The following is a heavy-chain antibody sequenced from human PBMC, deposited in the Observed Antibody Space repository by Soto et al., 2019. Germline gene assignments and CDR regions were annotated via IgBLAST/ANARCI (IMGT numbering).Heavy chain of an antibody. CDR2: IYYSGST. CDR3: ARPYGSGSYPGV. D-gene: IGHD3-10*01. Sequence: SETLSLTCTVSGGSISSSSYYWGWIRQPPGKGLEWIGSIYYSGSTYYNPSLKSRVTISVDTSKNQFSLKLSSVTAADTAVYYCARPYGSGSYPGVWGQGTLVTVSS. CDR1: GGSISSSSYY. V-gene: IGHV4-39*01. J-gene: IGHJ4*02.